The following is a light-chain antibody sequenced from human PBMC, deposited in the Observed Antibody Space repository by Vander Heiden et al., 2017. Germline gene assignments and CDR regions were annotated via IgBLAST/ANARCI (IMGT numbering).Light chain of an antibody. J-gene: IGLJ3*02. CDR3: QSYDSTNRGV. Sequence: FMLTQPHSVSASPGKTVTISFARSSGSIGSNYVQWYQQRPGSSPNTVIYENNQRPSGVPDRFSGSIDSSSNSASLTISGLETEDEADYYCQSYDSTNRGVFGGGTTLTVL. CDR2: ENN. CDR1: SGSIGSNY. V-gene: IGLV6-57*01.